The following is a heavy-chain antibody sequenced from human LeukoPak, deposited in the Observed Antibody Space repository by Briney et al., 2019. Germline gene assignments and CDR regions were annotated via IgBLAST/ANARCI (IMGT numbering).Heavy chain of an antibody. D-gene: IGHD2-2*01. CDR2: ISGSGGST. Sequence: GGSLRLSCAASGFTFSSYAMSWVRQAPGKGLEWVSAISGSGGSTYYADSVKGRFTNSRDNSKNTLYLQMNSLRAEDTAVYYCAKDAREYQLLWNYYYGMDVWGQGTTVTVSS. V-gene: IGHV3-23*01. CDR1: GFTFSSYA. CDR3: AKDAREYQLLWNYYYGMDV. J-gene: IGHJ6*02.